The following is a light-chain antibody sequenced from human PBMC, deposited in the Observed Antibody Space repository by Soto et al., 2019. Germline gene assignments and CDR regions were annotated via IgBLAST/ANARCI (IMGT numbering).Light chain of an antibody. CDR2: DAS. CDR3: QHYGRSPIT. J-gene: IGKJ5*01. Sequence: TQSTSTLSASLSAKVTITWRASQGIVRWLAWYQQKPGQAPRLLIYDASSRPPGIPDRFSGSGSATDFTLTISRLEPEDFALYYCQHYGRSPITFGQGTRLEI. V-gene: IGKV3-20*01. CDR1: QGIVRW.